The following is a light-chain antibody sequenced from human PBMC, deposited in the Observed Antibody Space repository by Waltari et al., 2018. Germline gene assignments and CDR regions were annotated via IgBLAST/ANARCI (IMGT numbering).Light chain of an antibody. Sequence: SYALTQPPSVSVAPGATARLSCGGDEVGAKRVPWYRLRPGQAPVLVIYFNSYRPSDTPDRFSAANSGDTAMLTINKVEAGDEADYFCQVWDSATDRLVFGGGTKLTVL. V-gene: IGLV3-21*04. CDR1: EVGAKR. CDR3: QVWDSATDRLV. CDR2: FNS. J-gene: IGLJ2*01.